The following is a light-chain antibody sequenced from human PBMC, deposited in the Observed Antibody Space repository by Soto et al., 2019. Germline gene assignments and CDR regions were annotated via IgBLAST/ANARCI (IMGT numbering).Light chain of an antibody. Sequence: QSVLTQPASVSGSPGQSITISCTGTSSDVGGYNYVSWYQQHPGKAPKLMIYDVSNRPSGVSNRFSGSKSGNTASLTISGLQAEDEADYYCSSYTSSSTRVFGGGTKRDRP. J-gene: IGLJ2*01. CDR1: SSDVGGYNY. CDR2: DVS. V-gene: IGLV2-14*01. CDR3: SSYTSSSTRV.